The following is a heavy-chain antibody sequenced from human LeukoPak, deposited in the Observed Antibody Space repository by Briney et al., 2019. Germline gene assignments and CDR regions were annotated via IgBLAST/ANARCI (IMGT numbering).Heavy chain of an antibody. CDR3: ARIGGYYYDSSGYYDPPPLNY. Sequence: SETLSLTCTVSGGSISSSSYYWGWIRQPPGKGLEWIGSIYYSGSTYYNPSLKSRVTISVDTSKNQFSLKLSSVTAAETAVYYCARIGGYYYDSSGYYDPPPLNYWGQGTLVTVSS. CDR2: IYYSGST. V-gene: IGHV4-39*01. J-gene: IGHJ4*02. CDR1: GGSISSSSYY. D-gene: IGHD3-22*01.